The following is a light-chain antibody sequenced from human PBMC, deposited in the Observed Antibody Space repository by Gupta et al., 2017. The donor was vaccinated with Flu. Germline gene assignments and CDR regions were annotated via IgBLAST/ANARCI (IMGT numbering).Light chain of an antibody. Sequence: DIQMPQSPSSLSASVGDRVTITCRASQSISSYLNWYQQKPGKAPKLLLYAASSLQSGVPSRFSGSGSGTDFTLTISSLQPEDFAAYYCQQSYSTPSVTFGQGTKLEIK. V-gene: IGKV1-39*01. CDR3: QQSYSTPSVT. J-gene: IGKJ2*01. CDR1: QSISSY. CDR2: AAS.